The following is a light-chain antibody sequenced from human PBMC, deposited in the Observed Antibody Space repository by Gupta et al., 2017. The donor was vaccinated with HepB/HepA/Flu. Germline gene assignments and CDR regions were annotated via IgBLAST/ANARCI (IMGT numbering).Light chain of an antibody. CDR3: SSYTGGSNLVV. Sequence: QSALTQPPSASGSPGQSVTISCTGTRSDVGGYNYVSGYQQHPGKAPKLLIYEVSKRPSGVPDRFSGSKSGSTASLTVSGLQAEDEADYYCSSYTGGSNLVVFGGGTKLTVL. CDR2: EVS. CDR1: RSDVGGYNY. J-gene: IGLJ2*01. V-gene: IGLV2-8*01.